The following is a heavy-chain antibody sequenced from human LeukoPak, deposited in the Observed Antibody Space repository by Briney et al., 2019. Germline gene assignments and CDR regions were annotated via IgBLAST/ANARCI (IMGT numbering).Heavy chain of an antibody. CDR3: AKDPNGDFIGTFDI. CDR2: ISGNGGST. V-gene: IGHV3-23*01. CDR1: GFSFSSYA. Sequence: GGSLRLSCVASGFSFSSYAMSWVRQAPGKGLEWVSSISGNGGSTQYADSVQGRFAISRDNSKNTLYLQMNSLRAEDTAVYFCAKDPNGDFIGTFDIWGQGTMVTVSS. D-gene: IGHD4-17*01. J-gene: IGHJ3*02.